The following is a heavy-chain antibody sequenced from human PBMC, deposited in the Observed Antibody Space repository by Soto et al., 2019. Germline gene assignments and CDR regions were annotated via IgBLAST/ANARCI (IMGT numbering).Heavy chain of an antibody. CDR2: IYHSGST. V-gene: IGHV4-38-2*01. Sequence: SETLSLTCAVSGYSISSGYYWGWIRQPPGKGLEWIGSIYHSGSTYYNPSLKSRVTISVGTSKNQFSLKLSSVTAADTAVYYCARVGSTVLGWFDPWGQGTLVTVSS. D-gene: IGHD3-10*01. J-gene: IGHJ5*02. CDR3: ARVGSTVLGWFDP. CDR1: GYSISSGYY.